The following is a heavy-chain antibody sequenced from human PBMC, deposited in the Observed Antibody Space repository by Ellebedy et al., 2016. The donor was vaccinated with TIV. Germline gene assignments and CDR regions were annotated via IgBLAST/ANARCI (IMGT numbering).Heavy chain of an antibody. CDR2: IYHSGIT. V-gene: IGHV4-30-2*01. D-gene: IGHD3-22*01. Sequence: MPSETLSLTCAVSGGSISSGSYSWSWIRQPPGKGLEWIGYIYHSGITYHNPSLKSRVTISLDKSKNQFSLKLSSVTAADTAVYYCAREGYDSSGYQSWFDPWGQGTLVTVSS. J-gene: IGHJ5*02. CDR3: AREGYDSSGYQSWFDP. CDR1: GGSISSGSYS.